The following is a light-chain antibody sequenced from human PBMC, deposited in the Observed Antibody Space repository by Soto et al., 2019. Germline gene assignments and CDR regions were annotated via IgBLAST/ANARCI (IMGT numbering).Light chain of an antibody. CDR3: QQYHTYPRT. J-gene: IGKJ1*01. CDR1: QNINNY. Sequence: DIQMTQSPSSLSASVGDRVTITCQASQNINNYLNWYQQKPGRAPKLLIYDASNLEAGVPSRFRGSGSGTDFTFTISRLQPEDIATYYCQQYHTYPRTFGQGTKVELK. CDR2: DAS. V-gene: IGKV1-33*01.